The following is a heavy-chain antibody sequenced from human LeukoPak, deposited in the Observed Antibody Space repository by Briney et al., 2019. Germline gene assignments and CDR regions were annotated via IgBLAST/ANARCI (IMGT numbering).Heavy chain of an antibody. Sequence: GGSLRLSCAASGFTFSTYSMNWVRQAPGKGLEWVSSITSSSSYIYYGDSVKGRFAISRDNARNSLYLQMNSLRVEDTAVYYCARDGSGWPDYFDYWGQGTLVTVSS. J-gene: IGHJ4*02. D-gene: IGHD6-19*01. V-gene: IGHV3-21*04. CDR1: GFTFSTYS. CDR3: ARDGSGWPDYFDY. CDR2: ITSSSSYI.